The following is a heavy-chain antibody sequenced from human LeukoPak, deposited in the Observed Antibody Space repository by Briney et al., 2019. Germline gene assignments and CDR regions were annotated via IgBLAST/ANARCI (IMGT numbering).Heavy chain of an antibody. V-gene: IGHV5-51*01. J-gene: IGHJ4*02. CDR1: GYSFTSYW. CDR3: ARSVPYYDFWSGLDFDY. D-gene: IGHD3-3*01. Sequence: GESLKISCKGSGYSFTSYWIGRVRQMPGKGLEWMGIIYPGDSDTRYSPSFQGQVTISADKSISTAYLQWSSLKASDTAMYYCARSVPYYDFWSGLDFDYWGQGTLVTVSS. CDR2: IYPGDSDT.